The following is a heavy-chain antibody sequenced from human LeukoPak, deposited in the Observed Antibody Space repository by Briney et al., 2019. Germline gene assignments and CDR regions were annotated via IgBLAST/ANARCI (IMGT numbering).Heavy chain of an antibody. CDR1: GYSFTSYW. CDR3: ARTALDIAAAGTNNWFDP. D-gene: IGHD6-13*01. V-gene: IGHV5-51*01. J-gene: IGHJ5*02. Sequence: GESLKISCKGSGYSFTSYWIGWVRQMPGKGLEWMGIIYPGDSDTRYSPSFQGQVTISADKSISTAYLQWSGLKASDTAMYYCARTALDIAAAGTNNWFDPWGQGTLVTVSS. CDR2: IYPGDSDT.